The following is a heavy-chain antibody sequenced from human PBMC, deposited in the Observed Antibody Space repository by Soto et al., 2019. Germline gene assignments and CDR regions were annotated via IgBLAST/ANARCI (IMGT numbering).Heavy chain of an antibody. CDR2: ISSSSTI. Sequence: SLRLSCAASGFTFSSYSMNWVRQAPGKGLEWVSYISSSSTIYYADSVKGRFTISRDNAKNSLYLQMNSLRDEDTAVYYCARDLSRDGYYFVFDYWGQGALVTVSS. J-gene: IGHJ4*02. CDR1: GFTFSSYS. V-gene: IGHV3-48*02. D-gene: IGHD5-12*01. CDR3: ARDLSRDGYYFVFDY.